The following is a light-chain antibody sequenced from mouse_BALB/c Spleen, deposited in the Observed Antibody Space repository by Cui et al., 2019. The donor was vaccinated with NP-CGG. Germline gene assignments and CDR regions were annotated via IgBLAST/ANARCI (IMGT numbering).Light chain of an antibody. CDR3: ALWYSNHWV. V-gene: IGLV1*01. CDR1: TGAVTTSNY. J-gene: IGLJ1*01. Sequence: HAVVTQESPPTTAPGETVTLTCRSSTGAVTTSNYANWVQEKPDHLFTGLIGGTNNRAPGVPARLSGSLIGDKAALTITGAQTEDEAIFFCALWYSNHWVFGGGTKLTVL. CDR2: GTN.